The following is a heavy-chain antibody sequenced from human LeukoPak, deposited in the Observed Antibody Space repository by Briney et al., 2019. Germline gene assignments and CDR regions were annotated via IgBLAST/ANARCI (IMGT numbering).Heavy chain of an antibody. CDR3: ATHVSIAARLRWFDP. J-gene: IGHJ5*02. D-gene: IGHD6-6*01. V-gene: IGHV4-61*02. CDR1: GGSISSSSYY. CDR2: IYTSGST. Sequence: PSQTLSLTCTVSGGSISSSSYYWSWIRQPAGKGLEWIGRIYTSGSTNYNPSLKSRVTMSVDTSKNQFSLKLSSVTAADTAVYYCATHVSIAARLRWFDPWGQGTLVTVSS.